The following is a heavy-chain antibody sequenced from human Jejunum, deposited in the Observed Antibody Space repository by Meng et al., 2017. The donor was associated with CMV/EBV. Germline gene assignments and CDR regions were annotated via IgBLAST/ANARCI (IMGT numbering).Heavy chain of an antibody. Sequence: QGQRQESGPGLVKPSPTLSPTGSVSGGSIGSGDYYWSWIRQPPGKGLEWIGYIHDTGSTYYNPSLKSRVDISLGTSRNHFSLTLSSVTAEDTAVYFCARGSIFVSFDSWGQGTLVTVSS. D-gene: IGHD3-3*01. CDR2: IHDTGST. J-gene: IGHJ4*02. V-gene: IGHV4-30-4*08. CDR1: GGSIGSGDYY. CDR3: ARGSIFVSFDS.